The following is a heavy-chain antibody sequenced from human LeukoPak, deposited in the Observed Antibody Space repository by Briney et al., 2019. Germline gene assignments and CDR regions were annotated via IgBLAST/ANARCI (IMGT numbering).Heavy chain of an antibody. Sequence: GGSLRLSCAASGFTLSSYAMSWVRQAPGKGLEWVSAISVSGNTYHADSVKGRFTISRDSSKNTLFLQMNRLRPEDAAVYYCARQMYGSGSNWFDPWGQGTLVTVSS. CDR3: ARQMYGSGSNWFDP. CDR2: ISVSGNT. V-gene: IGHV3-23*01. CDR1: GFTLSSYA. J-gene: IGHJ5*02. D-gene: IGHD3-10*01.